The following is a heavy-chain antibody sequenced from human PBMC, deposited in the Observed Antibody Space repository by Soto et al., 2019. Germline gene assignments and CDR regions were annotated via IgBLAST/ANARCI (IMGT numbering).Heavy chain of an antibody. CDR3: ARDQKPPGYSYGSYGMDV. V-gene: IGHV1-69*13. CDR2: IIPIFGTA. D-gene: IGHD5-18*01. J-gene: IGHJ6*02. CDR1: GGTFSSYA. Sequence: ASVKVSCKASGGTFSSYAISWVRQAPGQGLEWMGGIIPIFGTANYAQKFQGRVTITADESTSTAYMELSSLRSEDTAVYYCARDQKPPGYSYGSYGMDVWGQGTTVTVSS.